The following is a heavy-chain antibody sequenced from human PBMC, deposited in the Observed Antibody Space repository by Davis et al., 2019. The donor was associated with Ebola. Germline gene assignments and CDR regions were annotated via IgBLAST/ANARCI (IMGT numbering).Heavy chain of an antibody. V-gene: IGHV3-48*02. J-gene: IGHJ6*03. CDR1: GFTFSKFT. D-gene: IGHD2/OR15-2a*01. Sequence: GESLKISCAASGFTFSKFTMNWVRQAPGKGLEWISHIRMGSVTIVYADSVKGRFTVSRDDAKNSVYLEMNGLRDEDTAVYYCARGISEHTYFRPPYWGCMDVWGKGSTVTVSS. CDR2: IRMGSVTI. CDR3: ARGISEHTYFRPPYWGCMDV.